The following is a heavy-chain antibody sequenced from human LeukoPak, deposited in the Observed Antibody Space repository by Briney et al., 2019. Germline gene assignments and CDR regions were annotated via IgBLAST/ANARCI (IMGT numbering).Heavy chain of an antibody. J-gene: IGHJ5*02. CDR1: GYTLTELS. CDR2: FDPEDGET. CDR3: ATDLKQTGTTNWFDP. D-gene: IGHD1-1*01. V-gene: IGHV1-24*01. Sequence: ASVKVSCKVSGYTLTELSMRWVRQAPGKGLEWMGGFDPEDGETIYAQKFQGRVTMTEDTSTDTAYMELSSLRSEDTAVYYCATDLKQTGTTNWFDPWGQGTLVTVSS.